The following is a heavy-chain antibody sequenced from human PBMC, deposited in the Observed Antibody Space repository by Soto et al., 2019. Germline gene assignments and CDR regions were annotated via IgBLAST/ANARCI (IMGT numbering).Heavy chain of an antibody. CDR1: GASFSTYY. Sequence: ATLSLTCVVDGASFSTYYYNCIRQSTGKGLEWIGEINHSGSNNYSPSFKSRVTMSLATSKNQFSLMLTSVTAADTAVYYCARGGSNDWQVAFDIWGQGTIVT. CDR2: INHSGSN. J-gene: IGHJ3*02. D-gene: IGHD3-9*01. V-gene: IGHV4-34*01. CDR3: ARGGSNDWQVAFDI.